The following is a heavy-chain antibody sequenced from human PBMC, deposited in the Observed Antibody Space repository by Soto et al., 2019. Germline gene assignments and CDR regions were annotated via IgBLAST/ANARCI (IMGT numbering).Heavy chain of an antibody. CDR2: IYTSGST. D-gene: IGHD6-13*01. CDR3: ARDLSSWYPTGLDY. Sequence: PSETLSLTCTVSEGSIISYYWSWIRQPAGKGLEWIGRIYTSGSTNYNPSLKSRVTMSVDTSKNQFSLKLRSVTAADTAVYYCARDLSSWYPTGLDYWGQGTLVT. J-gene: IGHJ4*02. CDR1: EGSIISYY. V-gene: IGHV4-4*07.